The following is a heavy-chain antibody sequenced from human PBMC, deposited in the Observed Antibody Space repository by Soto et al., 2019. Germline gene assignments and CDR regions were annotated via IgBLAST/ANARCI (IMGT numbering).Heavy chain of an antibody. V-gene: IGHV3-30-3*01. D-gene: IGHD6-19*01. CDR3: ARDWSSGWPYYFDY. J-gene: IGHJ4*02. CDR1: GFTFSSYA. Sequence: GGSLRLSCAASGFTFSSYAMHWVRQAPGKGLEWLAVISYDGSNKYYADSVKGRFTISRDNSKNTLYLQMNSLRAEDTAVYYCARDWSSGWPYYFDYWGQGTLVIVSS. CDR2: ISYDGSNK.